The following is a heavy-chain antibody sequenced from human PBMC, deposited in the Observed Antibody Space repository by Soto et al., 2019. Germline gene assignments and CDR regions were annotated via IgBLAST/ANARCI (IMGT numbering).Heavy chain of an antibody. CDR3: ARVPHNVAGTDYGMDV. D-gene: IGHD6-19*01. CDR1: GFTFSSYA. V-gene: IGHV3-23*01. Sequence: GGSLRLSCAASGFTFSSYAMSWVRQAPGKGLEWVSAISGSGGSTYYADSVKGRFTISRDNSKNTLYLQMNSLRAEDTAVYYCARVPHNVAGTDYGMDVWGQGTTVTVSS. J-gene: IGHJ6*02. CDR2: ISGSGGST.